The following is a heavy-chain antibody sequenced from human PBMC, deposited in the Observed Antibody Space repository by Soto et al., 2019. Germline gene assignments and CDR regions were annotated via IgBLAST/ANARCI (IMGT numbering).Heavy chain of an antibody. CDR2: IWYDGSNK. Sequence: QVHLAESGGGVVQPGSSLRLSCAASGFTFGSYGMHWVRRAPGKGLEWVAVIWYDGSNKYYADSVKGRFTISRDNSKNTLFLQMNSLRGDELAVYYCARAVYGDYESYYGMDVWGQGTTVTVSS. D-gene: IGHD4-17*01. CDR3: ARAVYGDYESYYGMDV. J-gene: IGHJ6*02. CDR1: GFTFGSYG. V-gene: IGHV3-33*01.